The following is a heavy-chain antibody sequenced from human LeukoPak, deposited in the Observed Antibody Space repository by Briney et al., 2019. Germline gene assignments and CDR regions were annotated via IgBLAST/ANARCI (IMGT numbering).Heavy chain of an antibody. Sequence: SETLSLTCAVYGGSFSGYYWSWIRQPPGKGLEWIGEINHSGSTNYNPSLKSRVTISVDTSKNQFSLKLSSATAADTAVYYCARGLVVVAATFDYWGQGTLVTVSS. CDR2: INHSGST. J-gene: IGHJ4*02. V-gene: IGHV4-34*01. D-gene: IGHD2-15*01. CDR1: GGSFSGYY. CDR3: ARGLVVVAATFDY.